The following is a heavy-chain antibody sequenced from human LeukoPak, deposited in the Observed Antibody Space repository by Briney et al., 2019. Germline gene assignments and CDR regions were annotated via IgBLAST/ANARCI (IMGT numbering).Heavy chain of an antibody. D-gene: IGHD3-22*01. CDR2: IYHSGST. J-gene: IGHJ5*02. Sequence: SQTLPLTCTVSGGSISSGGYYWSWIRQPPGKGLEWIGYIYHSGSTYYNPSLKSRVTIPVDRSKNQFSLKLSSVTAADTAVYYCARAPDDYYYDSSGYPDGNWFDPWGQGTLVTVSS. CDR1: GGSISSGGYY. V-gene: IGHV4-30-2*01. CDR3: ARAPDDYYYDSSGYPDGNWFDP.